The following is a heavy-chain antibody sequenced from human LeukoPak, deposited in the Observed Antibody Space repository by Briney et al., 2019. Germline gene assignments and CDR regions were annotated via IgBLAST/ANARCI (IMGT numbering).Heavy chain of an antibody. CDR2: IRYDGSNK. CDR3: AKDKDYYDSRGIFDY. CDR1: GFTFSSYG. Sequence: AGGSLRLSCAASGFTFSSYGMHWVRQAPGKGLEWVAFIRYDGSNKYYADSVEGRFTISRDNSKNTLYLQMNSLRAEDTAVYYCAKDKDYYDSRGIFDYWGQGTLVTVSS. V-gene: IGHV3-30*02. J-gene: IGHJ4*02. D-gene: IGHD3-22*01.